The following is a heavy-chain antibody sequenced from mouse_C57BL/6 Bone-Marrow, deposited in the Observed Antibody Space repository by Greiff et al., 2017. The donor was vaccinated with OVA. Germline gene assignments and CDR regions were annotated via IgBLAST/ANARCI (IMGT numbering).Heavy chain of an antibody. V-gene: IGHV1-76*01. Sequence: VHLVESGAEVVRPGASVKLSCKASGYTFTDHYINWVKQRPGQGLEWIARIYPGSGNTYYNEKFKGKATLTAEKSSNTAYMQLSSLTSEDSAVYFFARDDGYFFEYWGQGTTLTVSS. CDR1: GYTFTDHY. CDR3: ARDDGYFFEY. CDR2: IYPGSGNT. D-gene: IGHD2-3*01. J-gene: IGHJ2*01.